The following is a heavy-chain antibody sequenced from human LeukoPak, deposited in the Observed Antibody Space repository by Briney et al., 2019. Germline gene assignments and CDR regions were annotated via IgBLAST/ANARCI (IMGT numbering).Heavy chain of an antibody. V-gene: IGHV3-23*01. CDR1: GFTFSSYA. J-gene: IGHJ4*02. CDR2: ISGSGGST. CDR3: AKRGVVIRGILIIGYHQEAYHYDF. D-gene: IGHD3-10*01. Sequence: GGSMRLSCAASGFTFSSYAMSWVRQAPGKGLEWVSAISGSGGSTYYADSVKGRFTISRDNSKNTLYLQMNSLRAEDTAVYFCAKRGVVIRGILIIGYHQEAYHYDFWGQGVLVTVSS.